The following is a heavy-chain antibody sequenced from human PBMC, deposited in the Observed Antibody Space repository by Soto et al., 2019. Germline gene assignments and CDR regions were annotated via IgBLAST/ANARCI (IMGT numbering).Heavy chain of an antibody. D-gene: IGHD2-15*01. Sequence: PSETLSLTCTVSGDSVSSDTYYWSWIRQPPGKGLEWFGYIYYSGSTYYNPSLKSRVTISVDTSKNQFSLRLTSVTAADTAVYYCASYCSGGRCYPRNWFDPWGQGTLVTVSS. CDR3: ASYCSGGRCYPRNWFDP. CDR2: IYYSGST. CDR1: GDSVSSDTYY. V-gene: IGHV4-61*01. J-gene: IGHJ5*02.